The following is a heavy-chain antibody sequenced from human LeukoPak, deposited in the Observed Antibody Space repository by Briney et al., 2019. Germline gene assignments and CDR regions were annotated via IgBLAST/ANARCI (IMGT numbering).Heavy chain of an antibody. CDR3: ASPTVTSPEYFDY. D-gene: IGHD4-11*01. V-gene: IGHV3-30-3*01. Sequence: GRSLRLSCAASGFTFSSYAMHWVRQAPGKGLEWVAVISYDGSNKYYADSVKGRFTISRDNSKNTLYLQMNSLRAEDTAVYYCASPTVTSPEYFDYWGQGTLVTVSS. CDR2: ISYDGSNK. CDR1: GFTFSSYA. J-gene: IGHJ4*02.